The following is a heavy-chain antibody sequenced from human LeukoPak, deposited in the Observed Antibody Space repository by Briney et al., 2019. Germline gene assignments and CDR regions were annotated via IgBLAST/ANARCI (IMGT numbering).Heavy chain of an antibody. V-gene: IGHV3-30*18. CDR1: GFTFSRFG. J-gene: IGHJ3*02. CDR3: AKDIAMIVVGSAPDAFDI. CDR2: VSFDGSNK. Sequence: PGGSLRLSCAVSGFTFSRFGMHWVRQAPCGGLEWVSVVSFDGSNKYYADSVKGRFTISRDNSKNTLYLQMNSLRAEDTAVYYCAKDIAMIVVGSAPDAFDIWGQGTMVTVSS. D-gene: IGHD3-22*01.